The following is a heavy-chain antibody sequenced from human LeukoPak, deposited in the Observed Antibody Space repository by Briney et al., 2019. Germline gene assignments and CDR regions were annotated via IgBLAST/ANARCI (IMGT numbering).Heavy chain of an antibody. D-gene: IGHD2-15*01. CDR1: GFTFSSYG. CDR2: ISGSGGST. V-gene: IGHV3-23*01. CDR3: ARIRPVVAAPDY. J-gene: IGHJ4*02. Sequence: PGGSLRLSCAASGFTFSSYGMSWVRQAPGKGLEWVSAISGSGGSTYYADSVKGRFTLSRDNSKNTLYLQMNSLRAEDTAVYYCARIRPVVAAPDYWGQGTLVTVSS.